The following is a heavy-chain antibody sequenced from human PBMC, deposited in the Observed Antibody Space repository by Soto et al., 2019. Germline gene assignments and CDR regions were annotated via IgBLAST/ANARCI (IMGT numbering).Heavy chain of an antibody. V-gene: IGHV4-59*08. Sequence: PSETLSLTCIVSGGSISSNYWSWIRQTPGKGLEWIGYIYYSGSTYYNPSLKSRVTISVDTSKNQFSLKLSSVTAADTAVYYCARTSIAVAGTPYYYYYYGMDVWGQGTTVTVSS. J-gene: IGHJ6*02. D-gene: IGHD6-19*01. CDR2: IYYSGST. CDR1: GGSISSNY. CDR3: ARTSIAVAGTPYYYYYYGMDV.